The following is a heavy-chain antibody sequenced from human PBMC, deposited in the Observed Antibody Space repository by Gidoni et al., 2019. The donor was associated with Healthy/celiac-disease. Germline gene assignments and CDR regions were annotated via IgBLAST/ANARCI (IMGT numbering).Heavy chain of an antibody. CDR3: ATLRIAAAGPSDAFDI. D-gene: IGHD6-13*01. Sequence: QVQLVQSGAEVKKPGASVKVSCKVSGYTLTQLSMHWVRQAPGKGLEWMGGFDPEDGETIYAQKFQGRVTMTEDTSTDTAYMELSSLRSEDTAVYYCATLRIAAAGPSDAFDIWGQGTMVTVSS. J-gene: IGHJ3*02. V-gene: IGHV1-24*01. CDR2: FDPEDGET. CDR1: GYTLTQLS.